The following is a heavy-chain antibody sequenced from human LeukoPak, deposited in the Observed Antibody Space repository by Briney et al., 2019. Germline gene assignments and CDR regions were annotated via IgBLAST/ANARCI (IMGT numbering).Heavy chain of an antibody. J-gene: IGHJ4*02. CDR1: GGTFSSYA. D-gene: IGHD4-23*01. CDR3: ARIGYGGNSGDFDY. V-gene: IGHV1-46*01. Sequence: GASVKVSCKASGGTFSSYAISWVRQAPGQGLEWMGIINPSGGSTSYAQKFQGRVTMTRDMSTSTVYMELSSLRSEDTAVYYCARIGYGGNSGDFDYWGQGTLVTVSS. CDR2: INPSGGST.